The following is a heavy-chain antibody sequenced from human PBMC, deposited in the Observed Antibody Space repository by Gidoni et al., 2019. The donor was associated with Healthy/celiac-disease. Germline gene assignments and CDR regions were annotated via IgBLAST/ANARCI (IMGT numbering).Heavy chain of an antibody. D-gene: IGHD4-17*01. J-gene: IGHJ6*03. CDR3: ARTTVTPHYYYMDV. CDR2: IRGSGGST. V-gene: IGHV3-23*01. Sequence: EVQLLESGGGLVQPGGSLRLSWSASGFSFSSYALSWVRQAPGKGLEWVSAIRGSGGSTYYADSVKGRFTISRDNSKNTLYLQMNSLRAEDTAVYYCARTTVTPHYYYMDVWGKGTTVTVSS. CDR1: GFSFSSYA.